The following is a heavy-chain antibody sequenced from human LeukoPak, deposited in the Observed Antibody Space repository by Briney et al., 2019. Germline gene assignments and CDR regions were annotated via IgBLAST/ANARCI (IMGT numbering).Heavy chain of an antibody. D-gene: IGHD6-19*01. J-gene: IGHJ4*02. V-gene: IGHV4-59*01. CDR1: GGSLSSYY. Sequence: SETLSLTCTVSGGSLSSYYWSWIRQPPGKGLEWIGYIYYSGSTNYNPSLKSRVTISVDTSKNQFSLKLSSVTAADTAVYYCARVGAAVAGDFDYWGQGTLVTVSS. CDR3: ARVGAAVAGDFDY. CDR2: IYYSGST.